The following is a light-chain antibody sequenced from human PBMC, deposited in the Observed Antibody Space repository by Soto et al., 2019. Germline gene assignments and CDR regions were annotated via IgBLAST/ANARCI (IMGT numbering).Light chain of an antibody. V-gene: IGKV3-20*01. J-gene: IGKJ4*01. CDR1: QSVSSSY. Sequence: EIVLTQSPGTLSLSPGERATLSCRASQSVSSSYLAWYQQKPGQAPRLLIYGASSRATGIPDRFSGSGSGTDFTLTISRLEHDDFSVYYCQQYGGSPPVTFGGGTKVEIK. CDR3: QQYGGSPPVT. CDR2: GAS.